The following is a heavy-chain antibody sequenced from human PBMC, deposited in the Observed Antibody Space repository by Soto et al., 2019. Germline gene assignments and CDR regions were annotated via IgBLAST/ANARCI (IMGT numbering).Heavy chain of an antibody. CDR1: GGSFSGYY. V-gene: IGHV4-34*01. J-gene: IGHJ4*02. Sequence: SETLSLTCAVYGGSFSGYYWSWIRQPPGKGLEWIGEINHSGSTNYNPSFKSRVTISVDTSKNQFSLKLSSVTAADTAVYYCARGDNFDYWGQGTLVTVSS. CDR3: ARGDNFDY. CDR2: INHSGST.